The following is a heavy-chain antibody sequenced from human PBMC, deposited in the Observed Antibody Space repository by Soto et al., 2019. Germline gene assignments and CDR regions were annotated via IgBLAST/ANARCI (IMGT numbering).Heavy chain of an antibody. CDR3: ARGGAGYLDL. J-gene: IGHJ4*02. Sequence: QVPLVQSGAEVQKPGSSVKVSCKAAGGTFNSYAIFWVRQAPGQGREWMGGFIPALDSSHYAQSFQGRLTLSADMSTSTAHMDLSSLRSDDTAVYYGARGGAGYLDLWGQGTLVTVSS. V-gene: IGHV1-69*06. CDR1: GGTFNSYA. D-gene: IGHD1-26*01. CDR2: FIPALDSS.